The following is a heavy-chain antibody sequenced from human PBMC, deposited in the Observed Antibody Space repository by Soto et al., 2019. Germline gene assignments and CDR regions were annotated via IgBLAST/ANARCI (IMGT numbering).Heavy chain of an antibody. CDR3: ERIRGDFPLGGALYI. D-gene: IGHD4-17*01. V-gene: IGHV4-39*01. J-gene: IGHJ3*02. CDR2: IYYSGST. CDR1: GGSISSSSYY. Sequence: QLQLQESGPGLVKPSETLSLTCTVSGGSISSSSYYWVWIRQPPGKGQEWIGSIYYSGSTYYNPSLNSRGTISEDTSKNQFSLKLSSVTAADMAVYYCERIRGDFPLGGALYIWGQGTMVTVSS.